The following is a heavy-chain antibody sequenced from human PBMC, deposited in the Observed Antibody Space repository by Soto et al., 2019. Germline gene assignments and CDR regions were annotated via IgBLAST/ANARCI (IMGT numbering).Heavy chain of an antibody. CDR1: GFTFSSYA. V-gene: IGHV3-23*01. Sequence: PGGSLRLSCAASGFTFSSYAMSWVRQAPGKGLEWVSAISGSGGSTYYADSVRGRFTISRDNSKNTLYLQMNSLRAEDTALYCYAKDQRGSSWDDAFDIWGQGTMVTVSS. CDR2: ISGSGGST. J-gene: IGHJ3*02. CDR3: AKDQRGSSWDDAFDI. D-gene: IGHD6-13*01.